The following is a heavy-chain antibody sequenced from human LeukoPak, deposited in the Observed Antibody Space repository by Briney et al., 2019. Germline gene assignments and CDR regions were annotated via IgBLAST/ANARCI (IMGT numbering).Heavy chain of an antibody. CDR1: GGSISSSTYY. Sequence: PSETLSLTCTVSGGSISSSTYYWGWIRQPPGKGLEWIGTIYYSGSAYYNPSLKSRVTISVDTSKNQFSLKLSSVTAADTAVYYCARQNKWWFDPWGQGTLVTVSS. CDR3: ARQNKWWFDP. CDR2: IYYSGSA. D-gene: IGHD1-26*01. V-gene: IGHV4-39*07. J-gene: IGHJ5*02.